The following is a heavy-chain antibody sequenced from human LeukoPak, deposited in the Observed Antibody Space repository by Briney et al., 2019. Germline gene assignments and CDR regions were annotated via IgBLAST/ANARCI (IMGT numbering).Heavy chain of an antibody. D-gene: IGHD4-11*01. Sequence: QPGGSLRLSCAASGFTFSSYGMHWVRQAPGKGLEWVAFIRYDGSNKYYADSVKGRFTISRDNSKNTLYLQMNSLRAEDTAVYYCATGTLTTVTTRASFDYWGQGTRVTVSS. CDR3: ATGTLTTVTTRASFDY. J-gene: IGHJ4*02. V-gene: IGHV3-30*02. CDR1: GFTFSSYG. CDR2: IRYDGSNK.